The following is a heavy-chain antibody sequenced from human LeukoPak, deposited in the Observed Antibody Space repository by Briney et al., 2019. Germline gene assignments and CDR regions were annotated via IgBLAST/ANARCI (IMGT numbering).Heavy chain of an antibody. D-gene: IGHD4-17*01. CDR1: GFTFTNYN. CDR2: IWFDGSNK. J-gene: IGHJ4*02. CDR3: ARGAYGGAYYFDY. V-gene: IGHV3-33*01. Sequence: GGSLRLSCAASGFTFTNYNMHWVRQAPGKGLEWVAIIWFDGSNKYYADSVKGRFTLSRGNSKNTLYLQMNSLRVDDTAVYYCARGAYGGAYYFDYWGQGILVTVSS.